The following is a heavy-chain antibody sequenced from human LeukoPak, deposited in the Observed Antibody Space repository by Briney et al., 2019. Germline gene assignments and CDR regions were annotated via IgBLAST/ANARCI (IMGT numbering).Heavy chain of an antibody. CDR3: ARVALNGDFDY. D-gene: IGHD7-27*01. CDR2: ISSTGSDI. CDR1: GFIFSNYE. V-gene: IGHV3-48*03. Sequence: PGGSLRLSCAGSGFIFSNYEMNWVRQAPGKGLEWVSYISSTGSDIYYADSVKGRFTISRDSSKNTLYLQMGSLRAEDMAVDYCARVALNGDFDYWGQGTLVTVSS. J-gene: IGHJ4*02.